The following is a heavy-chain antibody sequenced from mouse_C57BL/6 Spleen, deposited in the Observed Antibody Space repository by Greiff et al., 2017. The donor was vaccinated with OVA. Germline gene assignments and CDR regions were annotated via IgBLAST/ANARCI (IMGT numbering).Heavy chain of an antibody. Sequence: EVQLKESGPELVKPGASVKIPCKASGYTFTDYNMDWVKQSHGKSLEWIGDINPNNGGTIYNQKFKGKATLTVDKSSSTAYMELRSLTSEDTAVYYCARRYDYDVRYFDYWGQGTTLTVSS. CDR1: GYTFTDYN. J-gene: IGHJ2*01. V-gene: IGHV1-18*01. D-gene: IGHD2-4*01. CDR3: ARRYDYDVRYFDY. CDR2: INPNNGGT.